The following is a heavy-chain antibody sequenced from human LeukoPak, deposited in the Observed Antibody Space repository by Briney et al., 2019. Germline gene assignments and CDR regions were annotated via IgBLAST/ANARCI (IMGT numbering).Heavy chain of an antibody. V-gene: IGHV3-23*01. Sequence: GGSLRPSCAASGFTFSSYAMSWVRQAPGKGLEWVSSISGSGGSTYYADSVKGRFTISRDNSKNTLYLQMNSLRAEDTAVYYCAKESLAATLGYFDYWGQGTLVTVSS. CDR3: AKESLAATLGYFDY. CDR1: GFTFSSYA. J-gene: IGHJ4*02. CDR2: ISGSGGST. D-gene: IGHD2-15*01.